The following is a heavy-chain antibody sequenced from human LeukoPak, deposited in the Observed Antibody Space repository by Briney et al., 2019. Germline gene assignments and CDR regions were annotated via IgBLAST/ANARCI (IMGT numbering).Heavy chain of an antibody. CDR1: GYTFTGYY. CDR3: ARVVHLGYCSSTSCPAVPWFDP. D-gene: IGHD2-2*01. J-gene: IGHJ5*02. V-gene: IGHV1-2*02. Sequence: GASVKVSCKASGYTFTGYYMHWVRQAPGQGLEWMGWINPNSGGTNYAQQFQGRVTMTRETSISTAYMELSRLRSDDTAVYYCARVVHLGYCSSTSCPAVPWFDPWGQGTLVTVSS. CDR2: INPNSGGT.